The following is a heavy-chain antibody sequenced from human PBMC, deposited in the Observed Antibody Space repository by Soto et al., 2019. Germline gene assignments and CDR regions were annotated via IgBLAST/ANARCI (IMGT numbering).Heavy chain of an antibody. CDR1: GFTFSSYA. Sequence: GGSLRLSCAASGFTFSSYAMSWVRQAPGKGLEWVSATSGSGSGTYYADSVKGRFTISRDNSKNTLYLQMNSLRAQDTAVYYCANLRYDYWGQGTLVTVSS. CDR2: TSGSGSGT. V-gene: IGHV3-23*01. D-gene: IGHD3-9*01. J-gene: IGHJ4*02. CDR3: ANLRYDY.